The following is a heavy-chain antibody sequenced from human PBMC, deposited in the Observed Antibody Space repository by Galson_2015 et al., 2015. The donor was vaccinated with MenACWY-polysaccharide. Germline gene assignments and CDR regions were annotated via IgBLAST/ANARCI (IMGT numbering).Heavy chain of an antibody. J-gene: IGHJ4*02. CDR3: VRSPQSPLLGY. D-gene: IGHD6-19*01. Sequence: SLRLSCAASGFTFSSYWMHWVRQAPGKGLVWVSRINGDGSSTNYADSVKGRFTISRDNAKNTVFLQMNSLRAEDTAVYYCVRSPQSPLLGYWGQGTLVTVSS. V-gene: IGHV3-74*01. CDR2: INGDGSST. CDR1: GFTFSSYW.